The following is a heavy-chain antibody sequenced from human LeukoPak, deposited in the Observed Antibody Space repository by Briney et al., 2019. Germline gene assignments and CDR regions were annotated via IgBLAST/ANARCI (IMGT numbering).Heavy chain of an antibody. V-gene: IGHV3-7*05. D-gene: IGHD4/OR15-4a*01. CDR2: INQDGSEK. Sequence: PGGSLRLSCAAPGFTFRTYWTSWVRQAPGKGLQCVANINQDGSEKSYVDSVKGRFSISRDNAKNSLYLEMNNLRAQDTAVYYCARALVGDGASAYWGQGTLVTVSS. CDR1: GFTFRTYW. J-gene: IGHJ4*02. CDR3: ARALVGDGASAY.